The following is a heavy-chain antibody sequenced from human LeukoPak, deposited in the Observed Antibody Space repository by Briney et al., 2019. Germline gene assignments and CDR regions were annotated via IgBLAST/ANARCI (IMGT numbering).Heavy chain of an antibody. CDR2: IYYIGST. D-gene: IGHD2-2*01. V-gene: IGHV4-59*12. CDR1: GGSISSYY. J-gene: IGHJ4*02. CDR3: ARGRPARYDY. Sequence: SETLSLTCTVSGGSISSYYWSWIRQPPGKGLEWIGYIYYIGSTNYNPSLKSRVTISVDTSNNQFSLKLSSVTAADTAVYYCARGRPARYDYWGQGTLVTVSS.